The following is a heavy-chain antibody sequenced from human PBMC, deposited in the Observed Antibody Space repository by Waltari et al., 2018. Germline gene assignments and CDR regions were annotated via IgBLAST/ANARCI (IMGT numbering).Heavy chain of an antibody. V-gene: IGHV4-61*02. Sequence: QVQLQESGPGLVKPSQTLSLTCTVSGGSISSGSYYWSWIRQPAGKGLEWIGRIYTSGSTNYNPSLKSRVTISVDTSKNQFSLKLSSVTAADTAVYYCARDLGIAARYYYYGMDVWGQGTTVTVSS. J-gene: IGHJ6*02. CDR2: IYTSGST. CDR1: GGSISSGSYY. D-gene: IGHD6-6*01. CDR3: ARDLGIAARYYYYGMDV.